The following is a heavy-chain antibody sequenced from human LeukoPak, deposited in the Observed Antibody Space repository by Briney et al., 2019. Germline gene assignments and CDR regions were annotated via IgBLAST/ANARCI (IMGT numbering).Heavy chain of an antibody. CDR3: ARDRFGGATGGGY. V-gene: IGHV4-39*02. Sequence: SETLSLTCTVSGGSISSNGYYWGWIRQSPGEGLEWIGNIYYSGITYYNASLKSRVTISVDTSKNQFSLKVRSVTAADTAVYYCARDRFGGATGGGYWGQGTLVTVSS. J-gene: IGHJ4*02. D-gene: IGHD3-16*01. CDR1: GGSISSNGYY. CDR2: IYYSGIT.